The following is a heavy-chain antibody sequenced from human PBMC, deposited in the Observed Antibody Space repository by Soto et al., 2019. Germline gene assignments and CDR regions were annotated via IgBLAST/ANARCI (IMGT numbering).Heavy chain of an antibody. CDR1: GYTLTELS. J-gene: IGHJ4*02. CDR3: ATDLTCTSCRDY. Sequence: ASVKVSCKVSGYTLTELSMHWVRQAPGKGLEWMGGFDPEDGETIYAQKFQGRVTMTEDTSTDTAYMELSSLRSEDTAVYYCATDLTCTSCRDYWGQGTLVTVSS. V-gene: IGHV1-24*01. D-gene: IGHD2-2*01. CDR2: FDPEDGET.